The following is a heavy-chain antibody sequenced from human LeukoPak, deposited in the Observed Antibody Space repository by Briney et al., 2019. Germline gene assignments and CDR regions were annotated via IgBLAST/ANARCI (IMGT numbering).Heavy chain of an antibody. D-gene: IGHD5-18*01. CDR1: GFTFSGYW. CDR3: AKIGVGAGAMGFDY. V-gene: IGHV3-23*01. CDR2: ISGSGGST. J-gene: IGHJ4*02. Sequence: PGGSLRLSCAASGFTFSGYWMSWVRQAPGKGLEWVSAISGSGGSTYYADSVKGRFTISRDNSKNTLYLQMNSLRAEDTAVYYCAKIGVGAGAMGFDYWGQGTLVTVSS.